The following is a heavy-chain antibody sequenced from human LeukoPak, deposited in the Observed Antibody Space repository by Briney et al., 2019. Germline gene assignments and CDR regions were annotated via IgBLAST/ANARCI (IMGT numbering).Heavy chain of an antibody. CDR3: ARGRLRFLEWFPQFDP. D-gene: IGHD3-3*01. CDR2: IYYSGST. V-gene: IGHV4-59*01. CDR1: GGSISSYY. Sequence: PSETLSLTCTVSGGSISSYYWSWIRQPPGKGLEWIGYIYYSGSTNYNPSLKSRVTISVDTSKNQFSLKLSSVTAADTAVYYCARGRLRFLEWFPQFDPWGQGTLVTVSS. J-gene: IGHJ5*02.